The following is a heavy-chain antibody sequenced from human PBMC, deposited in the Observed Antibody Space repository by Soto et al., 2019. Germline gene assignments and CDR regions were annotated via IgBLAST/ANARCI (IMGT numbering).Heavy chain of an antibody. CDR2: TYYRSKWYN. V-gene: IGHV6-1*01. D-gene: IGHD5-12*01. J-gene: IGHJ4*02. CDR1: GDSVSSNSAA. Sequence: QVQLQQSGPGLVKPSQTLSFTCVISGDSVSSNSAAWNWIRQSPSRGHEWLGKTYYRSKWYNDYALSVKSRITINPDTSENQFSLLLNSVTPEDTAVYYCARGLRRDGYIYEGFDYWGRGILVTVSS. CDR3: ARGLRRDGYIYEGFDY.